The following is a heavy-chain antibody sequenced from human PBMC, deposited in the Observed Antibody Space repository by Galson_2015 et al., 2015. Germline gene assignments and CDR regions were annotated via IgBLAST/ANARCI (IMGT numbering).Heavy chain of an antibody. V-gene: IGHV1-69*13. CDR2: IMPIFGTA. CDR1: GGTFSSYA. D-gene: IGHD3-10*01. J-gene: IGHJ6*02. Sequence: SVKISCKASGGTFSSYAISWVRQAPGHGLEWMGEIMPIFGTANYAQKVQGRVTITADESTSTAYMELSSLRSEATAVYYCARGITVVRTLFYYYGMDVWGQGTPVTVSS. CDR3: ARGITVVRTLFYYYGMDV.